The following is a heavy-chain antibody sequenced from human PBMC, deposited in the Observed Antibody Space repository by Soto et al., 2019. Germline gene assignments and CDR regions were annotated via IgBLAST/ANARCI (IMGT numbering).Heavy chain of an antibody. D-gene: IGHD3-22*01. CDR2: IKQDGSEK. J-gene: IGHJ6*02. Sequence: GGSLRLSCAASGFTFSSYWMSWDRQAPGKSLEWVANIKQDGSEKSYVDSVKGRFTISRDNANNSLYLQMSSLRAEDTAVYYCARDYYDNSGSRYVDYGMDVWGQGTTVTVSS. V-gene: IGHV3-7*01. CDR3: ARDYYDNSGSRYVDYGMDV. CDR1: GFTFSSYW.